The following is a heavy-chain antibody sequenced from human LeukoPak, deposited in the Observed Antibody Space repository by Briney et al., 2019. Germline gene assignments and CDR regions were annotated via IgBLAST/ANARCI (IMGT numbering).Heavy chain of an antibody. CDR2: IYYSGST. J-gene: IGHJ5*02. D-gene: IGHD7-27*01. Sequence: SETLSLTCTISGGSFNRSGYYWGWIRQPPGKGLEWIGNIYYSGSTYYNPSLKSRVTISVDTSKNQFSLKLSSVTAADTAVYYCARLWGFDPWGQGTLVTVSS. CDR3: ARLWGFDP. CDR1: GGSFNRSGYY. V-gene: IGHV4-39*01.